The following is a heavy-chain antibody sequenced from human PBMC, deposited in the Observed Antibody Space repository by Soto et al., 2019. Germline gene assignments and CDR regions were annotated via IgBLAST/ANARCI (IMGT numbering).Heavy chain of an antibody. CDR2: MNPNSGNT. CDR3: ARATSEYQLLLGPSWFDP. Sequence: ASVKVSCKASGYTFTSYDINWVGQATGQGLEWMGWMNPNSGNTGYAQKFQGRVTMTRNTSISTAYMELSSLRSEDTAVYYCARATSEYQLLLGPSWFDPWGQGTLVTVSS. CDR1: GYTFTSYD. V-gene: IGHV1-8*01. D-gene: IGHD2-2*01. J-gene: IGHJ5*02.